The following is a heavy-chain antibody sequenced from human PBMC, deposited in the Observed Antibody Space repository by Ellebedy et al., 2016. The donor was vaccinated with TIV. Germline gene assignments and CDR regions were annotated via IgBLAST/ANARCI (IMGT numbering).Heavy chain of an antibody. CDR3: VSRASMDAFDL. J-gene: IGHJ3*01. CDR2: LYYTGST. D-gene: IGHD1-26*01. Sequence: SETLSLTCAVSGGSLSDNYWTWIRQPPGKGLEWIGYLYYTGSTNYNPSLKSRLTISVNTPRNQFSLKLSPVTAADTAVYYCVSRASMDAFDLWGQGTMVTVSS. CDR1: GGSLSDNY. V-gene: IGHV4-59*01.